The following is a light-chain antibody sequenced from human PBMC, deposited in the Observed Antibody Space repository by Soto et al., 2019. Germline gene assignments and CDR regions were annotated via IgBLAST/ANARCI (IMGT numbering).Light chain of an antibody. CDR3: QQRSKWPRP. V-gene: IGKV3-11*01. Sequence: EIVLAQSPAILSLSPGETATLSCRASQSVATYLAWYQHKPGQAPRLLIYDASTRITGVPARFSGSGSGTDFTLTISGLEPEDSAVYYCQQRSKWPRPFGQGTKV. J-gene: IGKJ1*01. CDR2: DAS. CDR1: QSVATY.